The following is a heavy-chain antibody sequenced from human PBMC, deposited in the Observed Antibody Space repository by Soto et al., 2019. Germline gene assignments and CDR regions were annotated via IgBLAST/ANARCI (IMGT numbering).Heavy chain of an antibody. J-gene: IGHJ4*02. V-gene: IGHV3-21*01. Sequence: GGSLRLSCAASGFTFSSYSMNWVRQAPGKGLEWVSSISSSSSYIYYADSVKGRFTISRDNAKNSLYLQMNSLRAEDTAVYYCARVPPGTLLLDDYWGQGTLVTVS. D-gene: IGHD3-10*01. CDR1: GFTFSSYS. CDR2: ISSSSSYI. CDR3: ARVPPGTLLLDDY.